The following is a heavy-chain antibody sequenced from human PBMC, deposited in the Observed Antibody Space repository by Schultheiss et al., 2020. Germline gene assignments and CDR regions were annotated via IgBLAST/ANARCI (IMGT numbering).Heavy chain of an antibody. CDR2: INSDGSST. CDR1: GFTFSSYW. J-gene: IGHJ4*02. D-gene: IGHD2-21*02. Sequence: GGSLRLSCAASGFTFSSYWMHWVRQAPGKGLVWVSRINSDGSSTSYADSVKGRFTISRDNAKNTLYLQMNSLKTEDTAVYYCTTDPYCGGDCYPGRLFDYWGQGTLVTVYS. CDR3: TTDPYCGGDCYPGRLFDY. V-gene: IGHV3-74*01.